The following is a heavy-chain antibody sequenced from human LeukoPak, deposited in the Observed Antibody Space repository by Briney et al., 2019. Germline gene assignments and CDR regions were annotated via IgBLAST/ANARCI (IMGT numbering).Heavy chain of an antibody. Sequence: GGSLRLSCAASGFTFNTYAMNWVRQAPGKGLEWVSSLSDSSSYIYYADSVKGRFTISRDNAKNSLYLQMNSLRAEDTAVYYCARYYGSGSPPFDYWGQGTLVTVSS. CDR3: ARYYGSGSPPFDY. CDR1: GFTFNTYA. CDR2: LSDSSSYI. V-gene: IGHV3-21*01. D-gene: IGHD3-10*01. J-gene: IGHJ4*02.